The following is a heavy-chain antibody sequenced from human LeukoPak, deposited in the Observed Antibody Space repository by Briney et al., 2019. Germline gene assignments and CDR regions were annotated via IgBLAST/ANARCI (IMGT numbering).Heavy chain of an antibody. J-gene: IGHJ4*02. CDR1: GFTVSSNY. CDR3: ARQPSYDYVWGSYRETFDY. Sequence: GSLRLSCAASGFTVSSNYMSWIRQPPGKGLEWIGSIYYSGSTYYNPSLKSRVTISVDTSKNQFSLKLSSVTAADTAVYYCARQPSYDYVWGSYRETFDYWGQGTLVTVSS. V-gene: IGHV4-39*01. CDR2: IYYSGST. D-gene: IGHD3-16*02.